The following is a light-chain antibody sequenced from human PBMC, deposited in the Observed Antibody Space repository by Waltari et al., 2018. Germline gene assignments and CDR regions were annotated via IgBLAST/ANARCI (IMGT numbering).Light chain of an antibody. CDR1: QGISTY. Sequence: VIWMTQSPSLLSASPGDRVTITCRMSQGISTYLPWYQQKPGRAPDLLIYGASILHSGVPSRFSGSGSGTDFTLTISSLQSEDVATYYCQHYYNFPWTFGQGTKVEIK. J-gene: IGKJ1*01. CDR2: GAS. V-gene: IGKV1D-8*03. CDR3: QHYYNFPWT.